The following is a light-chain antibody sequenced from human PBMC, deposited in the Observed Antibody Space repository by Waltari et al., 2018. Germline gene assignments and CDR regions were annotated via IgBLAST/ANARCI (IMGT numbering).Light chain of an antibody. CDR3: QQSYSTPYD. CDR1: QSISSY. Sequence: DIQMTQSPSSLSASVGDRVTITCRARQSISSYLNWYQQKPGKAPKLLISAASSLQSGVPARCSGSGSGTDFTLTISSLQPEDFATYYCQQSYSTPYDFGQGTKLEIK. V-gene: IGKV1-39*01. CDR2: AAS. J-gene: IGKJ2*01.